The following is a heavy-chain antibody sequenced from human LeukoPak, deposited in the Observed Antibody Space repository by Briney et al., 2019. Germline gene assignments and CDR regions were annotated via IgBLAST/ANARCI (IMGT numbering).Heavy chain of an antibody. CDR1: GGSISSYY. CDR2: IYYSGST. CDR3: ARLVRLQYYFDY. D-gene: IGHD4-11*01. V-gene: IGHV4-59*01. J-gene: IGHJ4*02. Sequence: SETLSLTCTVSGGSISSYYWSWIRQPPGKGLEWIGYIYYSGSTNYNPSLKSRVTMSVDTSRNQFSLKLSSVTAADTAVYYCARLVRLQYYFDYWGQGTLVTVSS.